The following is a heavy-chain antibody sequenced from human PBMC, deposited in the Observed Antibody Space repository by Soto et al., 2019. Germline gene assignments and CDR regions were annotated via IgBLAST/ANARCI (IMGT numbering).Heavy chain of an antibody. CDR1: GLSVTANY. V-gene: IGHV3-53*01. CDR3: HGYGY. CDR2: IYSGCST. Sequence: EVQVVEAGGGLIQPGGSLRLSCEVSGLSVTANYMSWVRQAPEKGLEWVSVIYSGCSTYYVDSVKGRFSISRDISKNTLYLQMNSLRAEDTAVYYCHGYGYWGQGTLVTVSS. J-gene: IGHJ4*02. D-gene: IGHD5-12*01.